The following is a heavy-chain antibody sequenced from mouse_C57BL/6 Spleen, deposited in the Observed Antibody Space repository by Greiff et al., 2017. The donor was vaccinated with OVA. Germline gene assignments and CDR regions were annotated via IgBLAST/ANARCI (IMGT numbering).Heavy chain of an antibody. J-gene: IGHJ1*03. V-gene: IGHV1-72*01. CDR3: AREGLLGYFDV. D-gene: IGHD2-3*01. CDR2: FDPNSGGT. CDR1: GYTFTSYW. Sequence: QVQLQQPGAELVKPGASVKLSCKASGYTFTSYWMHWVKQRPGRGLEWIGRFDPNSGGTKYNEKFKSKATLAVDTPSSTAYMQLSSLTSEDSAVYYCAREGLLGYFDVWGTGTTVTVSS.